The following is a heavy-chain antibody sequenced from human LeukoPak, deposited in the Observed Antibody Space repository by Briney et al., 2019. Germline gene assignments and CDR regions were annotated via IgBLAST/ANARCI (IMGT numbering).Heavy chain of an antibody. CDR2: IKQDGSEK. D-gene: IGHD3-10*01. V-gene: IGHV3-7*01. CDR1: GFTFSNYW. Sequence: GGSLRLSCAASGFTFSNYWINWVRQAPGKGLEWVANIKQDGSEKSYVDPVKGRFTISRDNTKNSLYLQMNSLRAEDTAVYYCARGNSGAFDIWGRGAMVTVSS. CDR3: ARGNSGAFDI. J-gene: IGHJ3*02.